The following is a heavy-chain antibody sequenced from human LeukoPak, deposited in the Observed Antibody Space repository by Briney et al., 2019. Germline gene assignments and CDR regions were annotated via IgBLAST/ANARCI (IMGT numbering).Heavy chain of an antibody. V-gene: IGHV3-23*01. CDR2: ISGSGGST. J-gene: IGHJ3*02. Sequence: GGSLRLSCAASAFTFRSYAMSWVRQAGGKGLEWVSAISGSGGSTYYADSVKGRFTISRDNSKNTLYLQMNSLRAEDTAVYYCARIYGDPTAGNAFDIWGQGTMVTVSS. D-gene: IGHD4-17*01. CDR3: ARIYGDPTAGNAFDI. CDR1: AFTFRSYA.